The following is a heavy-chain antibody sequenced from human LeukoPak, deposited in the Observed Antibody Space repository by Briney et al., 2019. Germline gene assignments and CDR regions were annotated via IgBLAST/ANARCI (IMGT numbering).Heavy chain of an antibody. CDR2: ISSNGGST. D-gene: IGHD3-22*01. CDR1: GFTFSSYA. CDR3: VKEKWGDSSGYDFDY. J-gene: IGHJ4*02. Sequence: GGFLRLSCSASGFTFSSYAMHWVRQAPGKGLEYVSAISSNGGSTYYADSVKGRFTISRDNSKNTLYLQMSSLRAEDTAVYYCVKEKWGDSSGYDFDYWGQGTLVTVSS. V-gene: IGHV3-64D*09.